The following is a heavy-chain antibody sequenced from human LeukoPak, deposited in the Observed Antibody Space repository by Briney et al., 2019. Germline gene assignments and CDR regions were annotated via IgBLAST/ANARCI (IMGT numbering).Heavy chain of an antibody. CDR1: GYTHTEVS. D-gene: IGHD4-17*01. J-gene: IGHJ4*02. V-gene: IGHV1-24*01. CDR2: FDPADGEP. Sequence: ASVKVSCKISGYTHTEVSMHWVRQAPGKGLEGMGGFDPADGEPIYAQKFQGRVTMSEDTSTDTAYMDLSSLRSEDTAVYYCATEVVGYGDVHYFDSWGQGTLVTVSS. CDR3: ATEVVGYGDVHYFDS.